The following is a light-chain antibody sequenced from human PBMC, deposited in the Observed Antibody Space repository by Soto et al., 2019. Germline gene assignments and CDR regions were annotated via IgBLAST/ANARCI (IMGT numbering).Light chain of an antibody. CDR2: KAS. CDR3: QHYNSYSEA. Sequence: DIQMTQSPSTLSGSVADMFTIPGRASQTLRSWLAWYQQKPGKAPKLLIYKASTLNSGVPSRFSGSGSGTEFTLTISSLQPDDFATDYCQHYNSYSEAFGQGTKVDIK. V-gene: IGKV1-5*03. J-gene: IGKJ1*01. CDR1: QTLRSW.